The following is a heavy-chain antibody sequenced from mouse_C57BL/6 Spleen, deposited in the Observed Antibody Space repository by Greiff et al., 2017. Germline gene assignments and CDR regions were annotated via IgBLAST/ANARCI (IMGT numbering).Heavy chain of an antibody. D-gene: IGHD4-1*01. J-gene: IGHJ3*01. Sequence: EVQLQQPGAELVRPGASVKLSCTASGFNITDYYMHWVKQRPEQGLEWIGRIDPEDGDTEYAPKFQGKATVTADTSSNTAYLQLSSLTSEDTAVYYCTTRLSGTAYWGQGTLVTVSA. CDR2: IDPEDGDT. CDR3: TTRLSGTAY. V-gene: IGHV14-1*01. CDR1: GFNITDYY.